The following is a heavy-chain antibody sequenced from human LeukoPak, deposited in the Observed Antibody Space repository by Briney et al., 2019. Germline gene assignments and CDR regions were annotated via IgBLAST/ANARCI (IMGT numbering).Heavy chain of an antibody. CDR2: IKEDGSEK. CDR1: GFTFSSYG. J-gene: IGHJ4*02. Sequence: GGSLRLSCAATGFTFSSYGMSWVRQAPGKGLEWVANIKEDGSEKYYVDSVKGRFTISRDSAKNSLHLQMNSLRVEDTAVYYCARDHNYGSDYWGQGTLVTVSS. V-gene: IGHV3-7*03. D-gene: IGHD5-18*01. CDR3: ARDHNYGSDY.